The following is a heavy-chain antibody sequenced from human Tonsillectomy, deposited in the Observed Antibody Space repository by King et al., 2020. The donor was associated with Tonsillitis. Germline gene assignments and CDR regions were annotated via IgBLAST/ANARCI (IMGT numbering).Heavy chain of an antibody. Sequence: QLQESGPGLVKPSETLSLACAVSGYSITTDYYWGWIRQPPGKGLEWLGSMFHAGNTYYNPSLKSRLSISLDKSKNQFSLKVKSVTAADTAVYYCARCSMHFEYWGQGIPVTVSS. CDR2: MFHAGNT. CDR1: GYSITTDYY. D-gene: IGHD2/OR15-2a*01. CDR3: ARCSMHFEY. V-gene: IGHV4-38-2*01. J-gene: IGHJ4*02.